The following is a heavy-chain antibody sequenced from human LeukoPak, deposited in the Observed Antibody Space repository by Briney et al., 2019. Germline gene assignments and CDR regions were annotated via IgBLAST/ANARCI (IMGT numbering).Heavy chain of an antibody. CDR2: INAGNGNT. Sequence: ASVKVSCKASGYTFTSYAMHWVRQVPGQRLEWMGWINAGNGNTKYSQKFQGRVTITRDTSASTAYMELSSLRSEDTAVYYCAGGDTISSGYFPNFDYWGQGTLVTVSS. D-gene: IGHD3-22*01. CDR1: GYTFTSYA. CDR3: AGGDTISSGYFPNFDY. J-gene: IGHJ4*02. V-gene: IGHV1-3*01.